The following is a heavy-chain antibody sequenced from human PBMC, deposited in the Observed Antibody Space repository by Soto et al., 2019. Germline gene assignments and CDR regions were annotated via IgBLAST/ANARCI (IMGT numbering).Heavy chain of an antibody. D-gene: IGHD5-18*01. J-gene: IGHJ4*02. CDR2: INPNSGDT. CDR3: ARGGYTYGYGLDY. V-gene: IGHV1-2*04. Sequence: QVQLVQSGAEVKKLGASVKVSCKASGYTFTAYYIHWVRQAPGQGLEWVGWINPNSGDTNYAQRFQGWVTMTGDTSVSTAYVYLTRLRSDDTAGYYCARGGYTYGYGLDYWGQGALVTVSS. CDR1: GYTFTAYY.